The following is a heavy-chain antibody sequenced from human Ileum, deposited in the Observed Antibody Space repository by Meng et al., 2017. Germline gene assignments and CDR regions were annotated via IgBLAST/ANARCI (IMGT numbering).Heavy chain of an antibody. J-gene: IGHJ4*02. Sequence: SETLSLTCTVSGGSISSYYWSWIRQPPGKGLEWIGYIYYSGSTNYNPSLKSRVTISVDTSKNQFSLKLSSVTAADTAVYYCARGGWYYGDYVDYWGQGTLVTVSS. CDR2: IYYSGST. CDR1: GGSISSYY. CDR3: ARGGWYYGDYVDY. D-gene: IGHD4-17*01. V-gene: IGHV4-59*01.